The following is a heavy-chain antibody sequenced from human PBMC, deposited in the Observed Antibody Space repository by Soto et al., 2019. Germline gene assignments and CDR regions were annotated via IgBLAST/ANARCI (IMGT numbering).Heavy chain of an antibody. CDR1: GYTFTSYY. Sequence: ASVKVSFKASGYTFTSYYMHWLRQAPGQGLEWMGIINPSGGSTSYAQKFQGRVTMTRDTSTSTVYMELSSLRSEDTAVYYCARDGYKDAFDIWGQGTMVTVSS. V-gene: IGHV1-46*01. D-gene: IGHD5-12*01. CDR3: ARDGYKDAFDI. CDR2: INPSGGST. J-gene: IGHJ3*02.